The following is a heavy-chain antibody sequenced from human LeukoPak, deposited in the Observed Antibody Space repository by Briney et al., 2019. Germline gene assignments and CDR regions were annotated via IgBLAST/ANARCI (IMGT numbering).Heavy chain of an antibody. V-gene: IGHV1-18*04. CDR1: GYTFTGYY. CDR3: ARDQDIVVVPAAGFDY. J-gene: IGHJ4*02. CDR2: ISAYNGNT. Sequence: ASVKVSCKASGYTFTGYYMHWVRQAPGQGLEWMGWISAYNGNTNYAQKLQGRVTMTTDTSTSTAYMELRSLRSDDTAVYYCARDQDIVVVPAAGFDYWGQGTLVTVSS. D-gene: IGHD2-2*01.